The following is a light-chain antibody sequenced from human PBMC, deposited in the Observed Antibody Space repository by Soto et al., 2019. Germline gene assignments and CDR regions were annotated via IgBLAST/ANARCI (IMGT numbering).Light chain of an antibody. V-gene: IGKV3-11*01. CDR3: QQRHIWPIT. J-gene: IGKJ5*01. CDR2: AAY. Sequence: EVVLTQSPVPLSLSPGERATLSCRASQSFRGLLAWYQQKPGQAPRLLIYAAYNRATGIRPRFSGSGSGTDFTLTISSLEPEDSAVYYCQQRHIWPITFGQGTRLEIK. CDR1: QSFRGL.